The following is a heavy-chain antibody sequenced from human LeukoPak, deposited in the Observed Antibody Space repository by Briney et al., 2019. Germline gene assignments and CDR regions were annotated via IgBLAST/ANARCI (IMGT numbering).Heavy chain of an antibody. V-gene: IGHV3-74*01. Sequence: GGSLRLSCAASGFTFSSYWMHWVRQAPGKGLVWVSRINSDGSSTSYADSVKGRFTISRDNAKNTLYLQMNSLRAEDTAVYYCARDRAFYGGNSVGWFDPWGQGTLVTVSS. J-gene: IGHJ5*02. CDR2: INSDGSST. CDR3: ARDRAFYGGNSVGWFDP. D-gene: IGHD4-23*01. CDR1: GFTFSSYW.